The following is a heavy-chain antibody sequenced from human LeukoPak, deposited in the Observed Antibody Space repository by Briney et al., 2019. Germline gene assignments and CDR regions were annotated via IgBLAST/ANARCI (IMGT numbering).Heavy chain of an antibody. J-gene: IGHJ4*02. CDR1: GYTFTSYG. D-gene: IGHD2-15*01. CDR3: ARDHGGYCSGGSCYSGY. V-gene: IGHV1-18*01. CDR2: ISAYNGNT. Sequence: GASVKVSCKASGYTFTSYGISWVRQAPGQGLEWMGWISAYNGNTNYAQKLQGRVTMTTDTSTSTAYMELRSLRSDDTAVYYCARDHGGYCSGGSCYSGYWGQGTLVTVSS.